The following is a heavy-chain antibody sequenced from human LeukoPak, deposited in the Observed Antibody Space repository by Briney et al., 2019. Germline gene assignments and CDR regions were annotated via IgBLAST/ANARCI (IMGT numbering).Heavy chain of an antibody. CDR2: IIPMFGTS. J-gene: IGHJ4*02. CDR3: ARDRSSVGTAMPVQY. Sequence: ASVKVSCKASGGNFISYAVSWVRQAPGQGLEWMGGIIPMFGTSNYAQKFQGRVTITTDESTSTAYMELRSLRSDDTAVYYCARDRSSVGTAMPVQYWGQGTLVTVSS. CDR1: GGNFISYA. D-gene: IGHD5-18*01. V-gene: IGHV1-69*05.